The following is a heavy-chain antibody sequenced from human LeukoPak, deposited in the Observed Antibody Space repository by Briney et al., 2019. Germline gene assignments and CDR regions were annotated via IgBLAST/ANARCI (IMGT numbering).Heavy chain of an antibody. CDR2: ISGSGGTT. D-gene: IGHD6-19*01. Sequence: GGSLRLSCAASGFTFSNYYMSWVRQAPGKGLEWVSAISGSGGTTYYADSVKGRFTISRDNSKNTLYLQMNSLRAEDTAVYYCAKDSSGWPYGPDYWGQGTLVTVSS. CDR3: AKDSSGWPYGPDY. J-gene: IGHJ4*02. V-gene: IGHV3-23*01. CDR1: GFTFSNYY.